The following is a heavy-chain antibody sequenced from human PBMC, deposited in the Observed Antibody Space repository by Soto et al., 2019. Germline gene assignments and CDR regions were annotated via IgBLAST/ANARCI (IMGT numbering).Heavy chain of an antibody. Sequence: ASVKVSCKASGYTFTSYDINWVRQATGQGLEWMGWMNPNSGNTGYAQKFQGRVTMTRNTSISTAYMELSSLRSEDTAVYYCARGPIYGDYYYYYMDVWGKGTTVTVSS. CDR1: GYTFTSYD. V-gene: IGHV1-8*01. CDR3: ARGPIYGDYYYYYMDV. D-gene: IGHD4-17*01. CDR2: MNPNSGNT. J-gene: IGHJ6*03.